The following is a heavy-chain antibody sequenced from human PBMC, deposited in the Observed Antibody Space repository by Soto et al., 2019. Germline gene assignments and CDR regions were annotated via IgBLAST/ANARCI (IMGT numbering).Heavy chain of an antibody. CDR3: ARGGRDTNYYGYVSSSWYPGDYYYYYGMDV. CDR1: GGSFSGYY. CDR2: INHSGST. D-gene: IGHD6-13*01. V-gene: IGHV4-34*01. Sequence: PSETLSLTCAVYGGSFSGYYWSWIRQPPGKGLEWIGEINHSGSTNYNPSLKSRVTISVDTSKNQFSLKLSSVTAADTAVYYCARGGRDTNYYGYVSSSWYPGDYYYYYGMDVWGQGTTVTAP. J-gene: IGHJ6*02.